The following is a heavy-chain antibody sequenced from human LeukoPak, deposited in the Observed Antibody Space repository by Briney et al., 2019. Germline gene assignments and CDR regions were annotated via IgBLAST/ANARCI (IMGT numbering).Heavy chain of an antibody. D-gene: IGHD2-15*01. CDR3: ARALGYCSGGSCVWFDP. CDR1: GGSISSSSYY. J-gene: IGHJ5*02. V-gene: IGHV4-39*07. CDR2: IYYSGST. Sequence: PSETLSLTCTVSGGSISSSSYYWGWIRQPPGKGLEWIGSIYYSGSTYYNPSLKSRVTISVDTSKNQFSLKLSSVTAADTAVYYCARALGYCSGGSCVWFDPWGQGTLVTVSS.